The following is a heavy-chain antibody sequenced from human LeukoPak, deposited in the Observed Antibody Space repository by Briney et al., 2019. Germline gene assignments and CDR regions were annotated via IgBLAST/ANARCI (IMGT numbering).Heavy chain of an antibody. V-gene: IGHV1-69*05. CDR2: IIPIFGTA. CDR1: GGTFSSYA. D-gene: IGHD3-10*01. Sequence: ASVTVSCKASGGTFSSYAISWVRQAPGQGLEWMGGIIPIFGTANYAQKFQGRVTITTDESTSTAYMELSSLRSEDTAVYYCARDLVVRGKLSNNWFDPWGQGTLVTVSS. CDR3: ARDLVVRGKLSNNWFDP. J-gene: IGHJ5*02.